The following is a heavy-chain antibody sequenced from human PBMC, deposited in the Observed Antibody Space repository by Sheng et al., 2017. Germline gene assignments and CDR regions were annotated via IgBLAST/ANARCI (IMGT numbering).Heavy chain of an antibody. CDR1: GFTFSSYE. J-gene: IGHJ4*02. D-gene: IGHD6-19*01. Sequence: EVQLVESGGGLVQPGGSLRLSCAASGFTFSSYEMNWVRQAPGKGLEWVSYISSSGSTIYYADSVKGRFTISRDNAKNSLYLQMNSLRAEDTAVYYCASSDEAVAGMGCDYWGQGTLVTVSS. CDR3: ASSDEAVAGMGCDY. CDR2: ISSSGSTI. V-gene: IGHV3-48*03.